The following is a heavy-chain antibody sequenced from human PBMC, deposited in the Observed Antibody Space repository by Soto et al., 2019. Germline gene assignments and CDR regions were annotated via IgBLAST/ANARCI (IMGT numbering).Heavy chain of an antibody. Sequence: GGSLRLSCAASGFTFCSYALSWVRQAPGKGLEWVSAISGSGGSTYYADSVKGRFTISRDNSKNTLYLQMNSLRAEDTAVYYCAKTLQEGYCSGGSCYPNWFDPWGQGTLVTVSS. D-gene: IGHD2-15*01. CDR1: GFTFCSYA. CDR3: AKTLQEGYCSGGSCYPNWFDP. CDR2: ISGSGGST. J-gene: IGHJ5*02. V-gene: IGHV3-23*01.